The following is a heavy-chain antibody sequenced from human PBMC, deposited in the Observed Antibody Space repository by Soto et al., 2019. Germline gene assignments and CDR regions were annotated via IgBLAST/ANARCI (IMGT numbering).Heavy chain of an antibody. Sequence: GGSLRLSCAASGFTLSRFWMSWVRQAPGKGLEWVANINQDGSQTPYVDSVKGRFTVSRDNAKNSVFLQISSLRVEDTAVYFCARTDTGNYGYFASWAQGILVTVSS. CDR1: GFTLSRFW. CDR2: INQDGSQT. D-gene: IGHD3-16*01. CDR3: ARTDTGNYGYFAS. J-gene: IGHJ4*02. V-gene: IGHV3-7*01.